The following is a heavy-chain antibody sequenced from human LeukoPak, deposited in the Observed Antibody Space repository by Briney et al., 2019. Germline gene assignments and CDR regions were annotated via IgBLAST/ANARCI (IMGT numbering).Heavy chain of an antibody. V-gene: IGHV3-23*01. CDR1: GFPFTTYA. CDR3: AKDKPHHELATN. Sequence: PGGSLRLSCAASGFPFTTYAMSWVRQAPGKGLDWVSTVSGSGTSTYYADSVKGRFTISRDNSKNTLYLQMNSLRAEDTAVYYCAKDKPHHELATNWGQGTLVTVSS. D-gene: IGHD5-12*01. J-gene: IGHJ4*02. CDR2: VSGSGTST.